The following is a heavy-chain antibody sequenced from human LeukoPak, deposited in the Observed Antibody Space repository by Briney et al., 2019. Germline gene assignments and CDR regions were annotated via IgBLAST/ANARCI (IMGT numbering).Heavy chain of an antibody. CDR3: AKGRDTYFDY. J-gene: IGHJ4*02. V-gene: IGHV3-23*01. CDR1: GFTVSSNY. Sequence: GGSLRLSCAASGFTVSSNYMSWVRQAPGKGLEWVSGISGSGGSTYYAESVKGRCTISRDNSKKTLFLQMNSLRAEDTAVYYCAKGRDTYFDYWGQGTLVTVSS. CDR2: ISGSGGST.